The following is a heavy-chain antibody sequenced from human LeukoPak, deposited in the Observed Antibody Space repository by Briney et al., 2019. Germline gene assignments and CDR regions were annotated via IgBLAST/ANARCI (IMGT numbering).Heavy chain of an antibody. D-gene: IGHD3-10*01. CDR2: ISGSGGST. CDR3: AKDQDSGNRIPDY. CDR1: GFTFSGYA. J-gene: IGHJ4*02. V-gene: IGHV3-23*01. Sequence: GGSLRLSCAASGFTFSGYAMSWVRQAPGKGLEWVSGISGSGGSTDYADSVKGRFTIYRDNSKNTLYLQMNSLRAEDTALYYCAKDQDSGNRIPDYWGQGTLVTVSS.